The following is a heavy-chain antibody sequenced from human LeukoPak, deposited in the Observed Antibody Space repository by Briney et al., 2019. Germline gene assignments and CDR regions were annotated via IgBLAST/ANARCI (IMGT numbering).Heavy chain of an antibody. J-gene: IGHJ3*02. CDR1: GGSISHVAYS. CDR3: VRGGGLPNCGGYCPPDT. CDR2: FHHTVGI. D-gene: IGHD2-21*02. V-gene: IGHV4-30-2*01. Sequence: PSETLSLTCTVSGGSISHVAYSWSWIRQPPGEGLEWIVLFHHTVGIDYKPSLKSRVTISGDRTKNQLSLTLTSVTAADTAVYYCVRGGGLPNCGGYCPPDTWGQGKMVIVSS.